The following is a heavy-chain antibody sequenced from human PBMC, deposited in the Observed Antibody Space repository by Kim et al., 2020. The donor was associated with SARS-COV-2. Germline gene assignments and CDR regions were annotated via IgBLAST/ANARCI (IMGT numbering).Heavy chain of an antibody. D-gene: IGHD3-10*01. Sequence: ASVKGGFTIYRDNTKNTLYLQMNSLRAEDTAVYYCARGTYRSSSEDAFDIWGQGTMVTVSS. V-gene: IGHV3-66*01. CDR3: ARGTYRSSSEDAFDI. J-gene: IGHJ3*02.